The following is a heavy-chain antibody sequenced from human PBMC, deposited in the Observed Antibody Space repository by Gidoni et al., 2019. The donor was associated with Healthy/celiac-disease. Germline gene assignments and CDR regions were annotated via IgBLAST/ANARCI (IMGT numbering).Heavy chain of an antibody. CDR2: IYPSGST. CDR1: GGSIRSYY. Sequence: QVQLQEPGPGLVKPSETLSLTCTVAGGSIRSYYWSWIRQPAGKGLEWIGRIYPSGSTTYNPSLKRRVTMSVDTSKHQFSLKLSSVPAADTAVYYCASYSKNWFDPWGQGTLVTVSS. V-gene: IGHV4-4*07. D-gene: IGHD6-13*01. CDR3: ASYSKNWFDP. J-gene: IGHJ5*02.